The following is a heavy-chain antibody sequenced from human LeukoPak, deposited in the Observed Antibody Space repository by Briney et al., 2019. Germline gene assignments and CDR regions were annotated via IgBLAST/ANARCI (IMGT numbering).Heavy chain of an antibody. CDR3: ASRYYDSSGYYYFDY. CDR2: ISGSGGST. V-gene: IGHV3-23*01. J-gene: IGHJ4*02. Sequence: GGSLRLSCAASGFTFSSYAMSWVRQAPGKGLEWVSAISGSGGSTYYADSVKGRFTISRDNSKNTLYLQMNSLRAEDTAVYYCASRYYDSSGYYYFDYWGQGTLVTVSS. D-gene: IGHD3-22*01. CDR1: GFTFSSYA.